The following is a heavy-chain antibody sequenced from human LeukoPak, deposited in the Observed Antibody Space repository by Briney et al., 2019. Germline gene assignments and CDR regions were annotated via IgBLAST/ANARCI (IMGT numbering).Heavy chain of an antibody. J-gene: IGHJ6*02. CDR1: GFTFSSSE. CDR3: ARDPHYYDSSGYVTNYYGMHV. Sequence: GGSLRLSCAASGFTFSSSEVNWVRQAPGKGLEWVSYIISSSSTIYYADSVKGRFTISRENAKNSLYLQMNSLRAEDTAVYYGARDPHYYDSSGYVTNYYGMHVWGQGTTVTVSS. CDR2: IISSSSTI. V-gene: IGHV3-48*03. D-gene: IGHD3-22*01.